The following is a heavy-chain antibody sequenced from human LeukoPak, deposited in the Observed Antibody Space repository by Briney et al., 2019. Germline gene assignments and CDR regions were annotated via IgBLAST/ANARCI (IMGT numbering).Heavy chain of an antibody. CDR2: IYTSGST. D-gene: IGHD3-22*01. Sequence: KPSQTLSLICTVSGGYISSGSYYWSWIRQPAGKGLEWIGRIYTSGSTNYNPSLKSRVTISADMSKNQFSLKLSSVTAADTAVYYCAGSRLFNWFDPWGQGTLVTVSS. CDR1: GGYISSGSYY. CDR3: AGSRLFNWFDP. J-gene: IGHJ5*02. V-gene: IGHV4-61*02.